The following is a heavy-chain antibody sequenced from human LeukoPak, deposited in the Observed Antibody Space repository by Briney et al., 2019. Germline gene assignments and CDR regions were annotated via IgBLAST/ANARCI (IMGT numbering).Heavy chain of an antibody. D-gene: IGHD3-10*01. CDR2: IYYSGST. CDR1: GGSISSGGYY. CDR3: SGVIAADYYYGSGSYSTDY. J-gene: IGHJ4*02. Sequence: SETLSLTCTVSGGSISSGGYYWSWIRQPPGKGLEWIGSIYYSGSTYYNPSLKSRVTISVDTPKNQFSLKLSSVTAADTAVYYCSGVIAADYYYGSGSYSTDYWGQGTLVTVSS. V-gene: IGHV4-39*07.